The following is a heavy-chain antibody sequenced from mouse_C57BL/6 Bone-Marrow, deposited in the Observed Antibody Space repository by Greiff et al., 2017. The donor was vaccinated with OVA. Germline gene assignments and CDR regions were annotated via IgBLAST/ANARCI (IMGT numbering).Heavy chain of an antibody. CDR2: IHPNSGST. J-gene: IGHJ3*01. Sequence: QVQLQQPGAELVKPGASVKLSCKASGYTFTSYWMHWVKQRPGQGLEWIGMIHPNSGSTNYNEKFKSKATLTVDKSSSTAYRQLSSLTSEDSAVYYCARATVVEKAWFAYWGQGTLVTVSA. V-gene: IGHV1-64*01. CDR1: GYTFTSYW. D-gene: IGHD1-1*01. CDR3: ARATVVEKAWFAY.